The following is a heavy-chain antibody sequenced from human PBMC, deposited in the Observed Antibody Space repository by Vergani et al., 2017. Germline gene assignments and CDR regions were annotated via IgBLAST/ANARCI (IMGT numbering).Heavy chain of an antibody. J-gene: IGHJ4*02. V-gene: IGHV4-38-2*01. CDR2: IHNRGKT. CDR1: GYSIGSGFY. Sequence: QVRLEESGPGLVKPSETLSLTCSVSGYSIGSGFYWAWFRQSPGEGLQWLTSIHNRGKTYHNPSLKSRVSVSLDTSKNRFSLNLTSVTATDTAVYYCARHLSGYTYGKPQNKFDYWGQGTLVTVSS. CDR3: ARHLSGYTYGKPQNKFDY. D-gene: IGHD5-18*01.